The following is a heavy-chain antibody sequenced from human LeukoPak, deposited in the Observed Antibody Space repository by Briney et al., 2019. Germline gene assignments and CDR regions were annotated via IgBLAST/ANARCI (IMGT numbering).Heavy chain of an antibody. CDR2: ISAYNGNT. D-gene: IGHD2-2*01. CDR1: GYTFISYG. J-gene: IGHJ4*02. V-gene: IGHV1-18*01. Sequence: ASVKVSCKASGYTFISYGISWVRQAPGQGLEWMGWISAYNGNTDYAQKLRGRVTMTTDTSTSTAYLELGSLRSDDTAVYYCARASRGYCSSNSCAGDYWGQGTLVTVSS. CDR3: ARASRGYCSSNSCAGDY.